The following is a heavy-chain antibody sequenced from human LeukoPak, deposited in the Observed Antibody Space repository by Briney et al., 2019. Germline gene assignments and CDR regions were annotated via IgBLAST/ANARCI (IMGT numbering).Heavy chain of an antibody. J-gene: IGHJ4*02. Sequence: GGSLRLSCAASGFTSSSDWMHWVRQAQGKGLVWVSRINSDGSSTSYADSVKGRFTISRDNAKNTLYLEMNSLRAEDTAVYYCSRGDDYGDYVRDWGQGTLVTVSS. CDR3: SRGDDYGDYVRD. V-gene: IGHV3-74*01. CDR1: GFTSSSDW. D-gene: IGHD4-17*01. CDR2: INSDGSST.